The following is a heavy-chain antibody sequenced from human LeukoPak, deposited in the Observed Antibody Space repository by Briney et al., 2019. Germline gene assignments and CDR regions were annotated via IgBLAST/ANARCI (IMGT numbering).Heavy chain of an antibody. J-gene: IGHJ5*02. CDR1: GYTFTSYG. V-gene: IGHV1-18*01. D-gene: IGHD2-2*01. CDR3: ARGNIQYCSSTSCYRLGFDP. Sequence: ASAKVSCKASGYTFTSYGISWVRQAPGQGLEWMGWISAYNGNTNYAQKLQGRVTMTTDTSTSTAYMELRSLRSDDTAVYYCARGNIQYCSSTSCYRLGFDPWGQGTLVTVSS. CDR2: ISAYNGNT.